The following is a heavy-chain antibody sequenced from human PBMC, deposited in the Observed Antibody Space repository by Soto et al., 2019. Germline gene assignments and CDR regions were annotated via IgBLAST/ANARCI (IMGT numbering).Heavy chain of an antibody. Sequence: QVQLQESGPGLVKPSQTLSLTCTVSGGSISSGGYSWSWIRQHPGKGLEWIGYIYYSGSTYYYPSLKSRVTISVDTSKNQFSLKLSSVTAADTAVYYCARDYYGSGIGGHWFDPWGQGTLVTVSS. J-gene: IGHJ5*02. V-gene: IGHV4-31*03. CDR3: ARDYYGSGIGGHWFDP. CDR1: GGSISSGGYS. D-gene: IGHD3-10*01. CDR2: IYYSGST.